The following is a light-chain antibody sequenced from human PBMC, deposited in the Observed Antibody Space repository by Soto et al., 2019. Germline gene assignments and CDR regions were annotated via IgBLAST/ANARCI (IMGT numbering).Light chain of an antibody. CDR2: GAS. CDR3: QQYATSPLT. V-gene: IGKV3-20*01. Sequence: EIVLTQSPGTLSLSPGERATLSCRASQSVSSSYLVWYQQKPGQAPRLVIFGASNRATGIPDRFSASGSGTEFTLTISRLEPEDVAVYYCQQYATSPLTFGHGTKVEI. CDR1: QSVSSSY. J-gene: IGKJ1*01.